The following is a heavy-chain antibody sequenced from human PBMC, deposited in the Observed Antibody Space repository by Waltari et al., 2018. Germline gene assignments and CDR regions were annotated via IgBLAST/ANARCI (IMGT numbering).Heavy chain of an antibody. CDR1: GGTFSSYA. V-gene: IGHV1-69*04. J-gene: IGHJ5*02. Sequence: QVQLVQSGAEVKKPGSSVKVSCKASGGTFSSYAISWVRQAPGQGLEWMGGIIPILGIANYAQKFQGRVTITADESTSTAYMELSSLRSEDTAVYYCVRRPVYGDYSWFDPWGQGTLVTVSS. D-gene: IGHD4-17*01. CDR3: VRRPVYGDYSWFDP. CDR2: IIPILGIA.